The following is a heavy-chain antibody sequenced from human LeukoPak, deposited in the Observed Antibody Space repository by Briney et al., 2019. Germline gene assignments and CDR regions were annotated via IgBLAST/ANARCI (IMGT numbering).Heavy chain of an antibody. Sequence: GGSLRLSCAASGFTFSSYAMHWVRQAPGKGLEWVAVISYDGSNKYYADSVRGRFTISRDNSKNTLYLQMNSLRAEDTAVYYCARDGVIGELFMLFVDYWGQGTLVTVSS. J-gene: IGHJ4*02. CDR3: ARDGVIGELFMLFVDY. D-gene: IGHD3-10*01. V-gene: IGHV3-30-3*01. CDR1: GFTFSSYA. CDR2: ISYDGSNK.